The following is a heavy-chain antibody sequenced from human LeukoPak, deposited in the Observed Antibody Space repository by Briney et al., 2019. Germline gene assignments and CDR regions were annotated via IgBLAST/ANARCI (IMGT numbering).Heavy chain of an antibody. V-gene: IGHV1-69*04. D-gene: IGHD6-25*01. J-gene: IGHJ4*02. Sequence: SVKVSCKASGGTFSSYAISWVRQAPGQGLEWMGRIIPILGIANYAQKFQGRVTITADKSTSTAYMELSSRRSEDTAVYYCARDPTKQRLAVARFDYWGQGTLVTVSS. CDR3: ARDPTKQRLAVARFDY. CDR1: GGTFSSYA. CDR2: IIPILGIA.